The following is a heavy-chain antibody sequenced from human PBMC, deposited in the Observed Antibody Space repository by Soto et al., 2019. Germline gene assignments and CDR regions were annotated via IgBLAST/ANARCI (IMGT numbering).Heavy chain of an antibody. CDR3: ARDGAVAGDSNLDY. CDR1: GYHFPRYA. Sequence: SVKVACKASGYHFPRYAMHWVRQAPGQRLEWMGWINAGNGNTKYSQKFQGRVTLTTDTSASTAYMELSSLRSQDTPVHSCARDGAVAGDSNLDYCGQGTLVTVSS. V-gene: IGHV1-3*01. D-gene: IGHD6-19*01. J-gene: IGHJ4*02. CDR2: INAGNGNT.